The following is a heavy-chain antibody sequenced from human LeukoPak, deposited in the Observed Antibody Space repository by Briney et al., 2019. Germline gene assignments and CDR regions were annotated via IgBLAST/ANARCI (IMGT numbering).Heavy chain of an antibody. Sequence: GGSLRLSCAASGFTFSSYAMSWVRQAPGKGLEWVSTISGSGGSTYYADSVKGRFTISRDNSKNTLYLQMNSLRAEDMAVYYCAKDRAETGTRVSEYFQHWGQGTLVTVSS. V-gene: IGHV3-23*01. CDR3: AKDRAETGTRVSEYFQH. CDR1: GFTFSSYA. CDR2: ISGSGGST. D-gene: IGHD1-1*01. J-gene: IGHJ1*01.